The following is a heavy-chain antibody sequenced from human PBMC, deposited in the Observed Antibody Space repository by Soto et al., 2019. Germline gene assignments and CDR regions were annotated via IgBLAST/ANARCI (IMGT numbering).Heavy chain of an antibody. J-gene: IGHJ6*02. CDR2: ISYDGSNK. D-gene: IGHD2-15*01. Sequence: GGSLRLSCAASGFTFSSYAMHWVRQAPGKGLEWVAVISYDGSNKYYADSVKGRFTISRDNSKNTLYLQMNSLRAEDTAVYYCARDLASTGSLYYYYYGMDVWGQGTTVTVSS. CDR1: GFTFSSYA. V-gene: IGHV3-30-3*01. CDR3: ARDLASTGSLYYYYYGMDV.